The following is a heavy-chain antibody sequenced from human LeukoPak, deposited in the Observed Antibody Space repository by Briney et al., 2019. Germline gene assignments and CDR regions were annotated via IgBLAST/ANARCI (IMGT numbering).Heavy chain of an antibody. J-gene: IGHJ3*02. CDR1: GFTFSSYE. D-gene: IGHD6-19*01. CDR2: ISSSGSTI. Sequence: GGSLRLSCAASGFTFSSYEMNWVRQAPGKGLEWVSYISSSGSTIYYADSVKGRFTISRDNAKNSLYLQMNSLRAEDTALYYCAKDMSPIAVAGTSDAFDIWGQGTMVTVSS. V-gene: IGHV3-48*03. CDR3: AKDMSPIAVAGTSDAFDI.